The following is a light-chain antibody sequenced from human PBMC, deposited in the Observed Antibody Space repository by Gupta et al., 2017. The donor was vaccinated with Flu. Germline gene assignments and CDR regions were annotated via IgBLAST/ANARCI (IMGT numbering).Light chain of an antibody. Sequence: SLGERATINCKSSQSVLYTSDNQNYLAWNQQKPGQPPKLLLYWASTRESGVPDRFSGSGSGTDFTLTISSLQAEDVAVYYCHQEDSTPRTFGQGTKVEI. CDR2: WAS. V-gene: IGKV4-1*01. CDR3: HQEDSTPRT. CDR1: QSVLYTSDNQNY. J-gene: IGKJ1*01.